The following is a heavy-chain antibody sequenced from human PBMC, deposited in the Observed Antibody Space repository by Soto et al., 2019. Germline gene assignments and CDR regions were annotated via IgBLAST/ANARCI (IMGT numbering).Heavy chain of an antibody. CDR3: TTQWLLWGPFDY. Sequence: DVQLVESGGGLVQPGGSLKLSCVVSGFTFSDSTIHWVRQASGKGLEWVGRIRSKANAYATVEAASVRGRFTISRDDSMNTAYLQMNSLKTEDTAVYFCTTQWLLWGPFDYWGQGAPVTVSS. CDR2: IRSKANAYAT. V-gene: IGHV3-73*01. CDR1: GFTFSDST. J-gene: IGHJ4*02. D-gene: IGHD3-3*01.